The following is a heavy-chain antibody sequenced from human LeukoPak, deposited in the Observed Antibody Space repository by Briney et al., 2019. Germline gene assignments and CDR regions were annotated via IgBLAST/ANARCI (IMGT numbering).Heavy chain of an antibody. CDR3: ATHYEQQLVPDAFDI. V-gene: IGHV1-24*01. D-gene: IGHD6-13*01. Sequence: ASVKVSCKVPGYTLTELSMHWVRQAPGKGLEWMGGFDPEDGETIYAQKFQGRVTMTEDTSTDTAYMELSSLRSEDTAVYYCATHYEQQLVPDAFDIWGQGTMVTVSS. CDR2: FDPEDGET. J-gene: IGHJ3*02. CDR1: GYTLTELS.